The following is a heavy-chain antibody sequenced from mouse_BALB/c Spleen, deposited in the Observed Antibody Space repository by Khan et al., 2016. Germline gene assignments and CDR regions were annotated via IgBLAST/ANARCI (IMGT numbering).Heavy chain of an antibody. Sequence: VQLKESGPGLVAPSQSLSITCTVSGFSLTGYGVNWVRQPPGKGLEWLGKIWADGRTDYNSALKSRVSISKDNSKSQVVLNMNSLQTDDTANYYCASDYDGFAYWGQWTLVIVSA. CDR1: GFSLTGYG. J-gene: IGHJ3*01. V-gene: IGHV2-6-7*01. D-gene: IGHD2-12*01. CDR2: IWADGRT. CDR3: ASDYDGFAY.